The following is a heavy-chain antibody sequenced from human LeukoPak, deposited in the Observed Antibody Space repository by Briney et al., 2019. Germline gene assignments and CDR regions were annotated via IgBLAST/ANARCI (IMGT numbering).Heavy chain of an antibody. CDR1: GGTLSSYA. D-gene: IGHD3-22*01. V-gene: IGHV1-69*13. Sequence: GASVKVSCKASGGTLSSYAISWVRQAPGQGLEWMGGIIPIFGTANYAQKFQGRVTITADESTSTAYMELSSLRSEDTAVYYCARDYYYDSSGYYQFDYWGQGTLVTVSS. CDR2: IIPIFGTA. J-gene: IGHJ4*02. CDR3: ARDYYYDSSGYYQFDY.